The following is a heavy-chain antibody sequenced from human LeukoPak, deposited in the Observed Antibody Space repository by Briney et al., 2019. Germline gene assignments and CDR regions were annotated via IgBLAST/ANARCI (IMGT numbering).Heavy chain of an antibody. CDR2: IKQDGSEK. J-gene: IGHJ4*02. CDR1: GFTFSSYA. Sequence: GGSLRLSCAASGFTFSSYAMSWVRQAPGKGLEWVANIKQDGSEKYYVDSVKGRFTISRDNAKNSLYLQMNSLRAEDTAVYYCASDTVTTHWGQGTLVTVSS. D-gene: IGHD4-17*01. CDR3: ASDTVTTH. V-gene: IGHV3-7*01.